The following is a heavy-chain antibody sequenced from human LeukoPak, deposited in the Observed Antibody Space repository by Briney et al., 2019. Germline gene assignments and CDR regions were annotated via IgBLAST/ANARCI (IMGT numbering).Heavy chain of an antibody. J-gene: IGHJ3*02. V-gene: IGHV3-23*01. CDR3: AKDPNGDYIGTFDI. CDR1: QFKFSNYG. CDR2: ITASGSRT. D-gene: IGHD4-17*01. Sequence: GGSLRLSCATSQFKFSNYGMTWVRQAPGKGLEWVSSITASGSRTQYADSVQGRFTISRDNSKNTLYLQMNSLRAEDTAVYYCAKDPNGDYIGTFDIWGQGTMVTVSS.